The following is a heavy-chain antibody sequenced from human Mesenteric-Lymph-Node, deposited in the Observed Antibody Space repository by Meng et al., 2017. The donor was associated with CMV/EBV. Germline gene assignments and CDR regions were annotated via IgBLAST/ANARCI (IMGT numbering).Heavy chain of an antibody. Sequence: LSLPCAVCGGSFSGYNWSWSRQHPGKGLEWIGEINHSGRTNYNPSLKSRVTISVDTSKNQFSLKLSSVTAADTAVYYCARGNWFDPWGQGTLVTVSS. J-gene: IGHJ5*02. CDR2: INHSGRT. CDR3: ARGNWFDP. CDR1: GGSFSGYN. V-gene: IGHV4-34*01.